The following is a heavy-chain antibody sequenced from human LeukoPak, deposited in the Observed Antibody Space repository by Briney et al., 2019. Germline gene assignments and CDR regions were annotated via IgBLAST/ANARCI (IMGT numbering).Heavy chain of an antibody. Sequence: PGGSLRLSCAASGFTFSSYWMHWVRQAPGKGLVWVSRINSDGSSTSYADSVKGRFTISRDNAKNTLYLQMNSLRAEDTAVYYCVRGYSYGEEYFDCWGQGTLVTVSS. V-gene: IGHV3-74*01. CDR3: VRGYSYGEEYFDC. J-gene: IGHJ4*02. CDR1: GFTFSSYW. D-gene: IGHD5-18*01. CDR2: INSDGSST.